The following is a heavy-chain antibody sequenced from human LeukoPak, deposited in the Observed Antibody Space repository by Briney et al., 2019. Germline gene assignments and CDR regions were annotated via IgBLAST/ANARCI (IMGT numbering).Heavy chain of an antibody. CDR3: AKDSGRYCSSTSCYALHY. D-gene: IGHD2-2*01. CDR2: ISAGGGST. V-gene: IGHV3-23*01. CDR1: GFTFSSYA. J-gene: IGHJ4*02. Sequence: PGGSLRLSCAASGFTFSSYAMSWVRQAPGKGLEWVSAISAGGGSTYYADSVKGRFTISRDNSKNTLYLQMNSLRAEDTAVYYCAKDSGRYCSSTSCYALHYWGQGTLVTVSS.